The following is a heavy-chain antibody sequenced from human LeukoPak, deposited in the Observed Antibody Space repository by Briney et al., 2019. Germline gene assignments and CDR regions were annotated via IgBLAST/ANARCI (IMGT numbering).Heavy chain of an antibody. Sequence: PGGSLRLSCAASGVTFSSYPMNWVRQAPGKGLEWVSSISSSSGYIYYADSVKVRFTISRDNAKNSLYLQMNSLRAEDTAVYYCARDWVTTTGLKYYYYMDVWGKGTTVTVSS. CDR1: GVTFSSYP. CDR2: ISSSSGYI. D-gene: IGHD1-1*01. V-gene: IGHV3-21*01. CDR3: ARDWVTTTGLKYYYYMDV. J-gene: IGHJ6*03.